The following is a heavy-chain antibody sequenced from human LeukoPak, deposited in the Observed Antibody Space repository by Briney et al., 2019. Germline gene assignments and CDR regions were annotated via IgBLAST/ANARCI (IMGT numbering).Heavy chain of an antibody. J-gene: IGHJ4*02. CDR2: IKSKADGGTT. V-gene: IGHV3-15*01. Sequence: PGGSLRLSCAASGFTFSNAWMNWVRQAPGKGLEWVGRIKSKADGGTTDYAAPVKGRFTISRDDSKNTLYLQMNSLKTEDTAVYYCTTDWTLRYFDYPGGYWGQGTLVTVSS. D-gene: IGHD3-9*01. CDR3: TTDWTLRYFDYPGGY. CDR1: GFTFSNAW.